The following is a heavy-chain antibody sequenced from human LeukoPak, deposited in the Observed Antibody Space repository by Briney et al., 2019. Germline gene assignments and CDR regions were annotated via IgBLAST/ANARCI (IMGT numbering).Heavy chain of an antibody. CDR1: GFTFDDYA. Sequence: GGSLRLSCAASGFTFDDYAMHWVRQAPGKGLEWVSGISWNSGSIGYADSVKGRFTISRDNAKNSLYLRMNSLRAEDMALYYCAKGTWIQLWQPFDYWGQGALVTVSS. V-gene: IGHV3-9*03. CDR3: AKGTWIQLWQPFDY. J-gene: IGHJ4*02. CDR2: ISWNSGSI. D-gene: IGHD5-18*01.